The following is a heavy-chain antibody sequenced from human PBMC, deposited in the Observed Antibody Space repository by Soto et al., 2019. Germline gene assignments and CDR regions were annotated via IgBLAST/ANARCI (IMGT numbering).Heavy chain of an antibody. Sequence: VSCNTSGYPFVSYGISWVRQAPGQGLEWMGWINVYSGNTDYAQKFRDRITVTTDTSTSTAYMELRGLRTDDTGVYYCARIKASSMDFWGQGTTVTVSS. J-gene: IGHJ6*02. CDR2: INVYSGNT. V-gene: IGHV1-18*01. CDR1: GYPFVSYG. CDR3: ARIKASSMDF. D-gene: IGHD3-16*01.